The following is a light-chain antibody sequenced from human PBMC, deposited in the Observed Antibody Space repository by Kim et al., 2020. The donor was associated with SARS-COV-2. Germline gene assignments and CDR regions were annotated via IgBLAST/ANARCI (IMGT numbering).Light chain of an antibody. CDR3: EEHGSSPKGT. CDR1: QCMSRGL. J-gene: IGKJ1*01. Sequence: PGDRANHWWRASQCMSRGLLAWDQQRPGLPPRLLIYAASRRATGAADRFSGRGSETDFTLNISRLEREDIAVYYCEEHGSSPKGTFGQGTKVEIK. CDR2: AAS. V-gene: IGKV3-20*01.